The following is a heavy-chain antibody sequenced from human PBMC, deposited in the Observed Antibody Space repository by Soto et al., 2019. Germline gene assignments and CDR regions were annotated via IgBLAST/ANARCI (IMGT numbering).Heavy chain of an antibody. CDR3: AKDPKRGSGWYGLFDY. Sequence: GGSLRLSCAASGFTFSSYGMHWVRQAPGKGLEWVAVISYDGSNKYYADSVKGRFTISRDNSKNTLYLQMNSLRAEDTAVYYCAKDPKRGSGWYGLFDYWGQGTLVTVSS. CDR2: ISYDGSNK. CDR1: GFTFSSYG. V-gene: IGHV3-30*18. J-gene: IGHJ4*02. D-gene: IGHD6-19*01.